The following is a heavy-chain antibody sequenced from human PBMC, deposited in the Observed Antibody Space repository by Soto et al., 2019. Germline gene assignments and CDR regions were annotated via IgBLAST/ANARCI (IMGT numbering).Heavy chain of an antibody. CDR2: ISANTGNT. J-gene: IGHJ4*02. V-gene: IGHV1-18*01. Sequence: QVQLVQAGAEVKKPGASVKVSCKASGYTFTSYGISWVRPAPGQGLEWMGWISANTGNTNFAQKLQGRVTRTKDTSTSTAYMELRSLRSDDTAVYYCARDGRYSGSYGGYYFDYWGQGTLVTVSS. D-gene: IGHD1-26*01. CDR3: ARDGRYSGSYGGYYFDY. CDR1: GYTFTSYG.